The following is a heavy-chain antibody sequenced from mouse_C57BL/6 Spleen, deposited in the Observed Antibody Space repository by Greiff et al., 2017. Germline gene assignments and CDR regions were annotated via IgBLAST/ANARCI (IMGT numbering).Heavy chain of an antibody. CDR2: ISSGGSYT. J-gene: IGHJ4*01. V-gene: IGHV5-6*01. CDR1: GFTFSSYG. CDR3: ARQGTWCAMDY. Sequence: EVKVVESGGDLVKPGGSLKLSCAASGFTFSSYGMSWVRQTPDKRLEWVATISSGGSYTYYPDSVKGRFTISRDNAKNTLYLHMSTLKYEDTAMYYCARQGTWCAMDYRGQGTSVTVSS. D-gene: IGHD1-1*02.